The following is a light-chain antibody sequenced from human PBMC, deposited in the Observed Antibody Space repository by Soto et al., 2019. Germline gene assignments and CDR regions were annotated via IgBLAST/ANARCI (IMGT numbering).Light chain of an antibody. CDR1: SSDVGGYNY. J-gene: IGLJ3*02. V-gene: IGLV2-14*01. Sequence: QSALTQPASVSGSPGXSXTISCTGTSSDVGGYNYVSWYQQHPGKAPKLMIYEVSNRPSGVSNRFSGSKSGNTASLTISGLQAEDEADYYCSSYTSSSTRVFGGGTQLTVL. CDR3: SSYTSSSTRV. CDR2: EVS.